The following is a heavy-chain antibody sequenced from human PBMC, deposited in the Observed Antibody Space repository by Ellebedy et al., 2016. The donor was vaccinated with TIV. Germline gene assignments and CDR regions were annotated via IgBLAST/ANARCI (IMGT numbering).Heavy chain of an antibody. CDR1: GFTFSTYW. CDR3: ARLSPPCSGGSCNLGVNWFDP. Sequence: GGSLRLSXTASGFTFSTYWMTWVRQAPGKGLEWVANIKQDSSEKYYVDSVKGRFTISRDNAKKSVYLQMNSLRGDDTAVYYCARLSPPCSGGSCNLGVNWFDPWGQGTLVIVSS. D-gene: IGHD2-15*01. J-gene: IGHJ5*02. CDR2: IKQDSSEK. V-gene: IGHV3-7*03.